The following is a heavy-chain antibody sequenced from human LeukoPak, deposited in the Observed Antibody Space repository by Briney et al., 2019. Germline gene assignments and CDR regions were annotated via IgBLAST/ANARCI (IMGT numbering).Heavy chain of an antibody. V-gene: IGHV4-59*01. CDR3: ARDPGVDYYYYYMDV. CDR2: IYYSGST. Sequence: PSETLSLTCTVSGGSISSYYWSWIRQPPGKGLEWIGYIYYSGSTNYNPSLKSRVTISVDTSKNQFSLKLSSVTAADTAVYYCARDPGVDYYYYYMDVWGKGTTVTVSS. D-gene: IGHD3-10*01. J-gene: IGHJ6*03. CDR1: GGSISSYY.